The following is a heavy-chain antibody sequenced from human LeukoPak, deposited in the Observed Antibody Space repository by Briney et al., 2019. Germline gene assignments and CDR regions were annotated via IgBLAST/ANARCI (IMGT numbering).Heavy chain of an antibody. CDR1: GYTLTSYF. CDR2: INPSGGST. Sequence: ASVKVSCKASGYTLTSYFMHWVRQAPGQGLEWMGIINPSGGSTSYAQKLQGRVTMTTDTSTSTAYMELRSLRSDDTAVYYCARVVGSSSSWPLDYWGQGTLVTVSS. J-gene: IGHJ4*02. D-gene: IGHD6-13*01. CDR3: ARVVGSSSSWPLDY. V-gene: IGHV1-46*01.